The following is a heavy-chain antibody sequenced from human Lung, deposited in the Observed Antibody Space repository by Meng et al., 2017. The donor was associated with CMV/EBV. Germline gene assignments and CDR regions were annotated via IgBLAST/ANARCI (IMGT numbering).Heavy chain of an antibody. CDR1: GDPITNHNW. CDR3: LRRSGGSV. J-gene: IGHJ1*01. Sequence: QGQLRGSGPGLEKPSETLSLTCAGSGDPITNHNWWAWVRQPPGKGLEWIGEIPHRGSSASPPSLPSRVSMSIAKSKPQFSLHLTSVPAADTAVYHCLRRSGGSVWGQGTLVTVSS. V-gene: IGHV4-4*02. CDR2: IPHRGSS. D-gene: IGHD3-10*01.